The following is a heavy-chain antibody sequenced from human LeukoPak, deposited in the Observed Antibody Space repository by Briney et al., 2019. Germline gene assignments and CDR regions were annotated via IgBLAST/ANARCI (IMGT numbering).Heavy chain of an antibody. CDR1: GYTFTSYG. Sequence: ASVRVSCKASGYTFTSYGISWVRQAPGQRLEWMGWINAGNGNTKYSQKFQGRVTITADESTSTAYMELSSLRSEDTAVYYCAGEFEYYDFWSGYYIGPSSGRYFDYWGQGTLVTVSS. D-gene: IGHD3-3*01. J-gene: IGHJ4*02. CDR2: INAGNGNT. CDR3: AGEFEYYDFWSGYYIGPSSGRYFDY. V-gene: IGHV1-18*01.